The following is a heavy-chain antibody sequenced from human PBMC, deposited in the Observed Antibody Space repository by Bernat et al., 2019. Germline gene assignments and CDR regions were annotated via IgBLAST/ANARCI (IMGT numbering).Heavy chain of an antibody. V-gene: IGHV3-48*04. CDR1: GFTFSSYS. CDR3: ASGYSSSWTAEY. D-gene: IGHD6-13*01. CDR2: ISSSSTYR. Sequence: EVQLVESGGGLVQPGGSLRLSCAASGFTFSSYSMNWVRQAPGKGLEWVSYISSSSTYRNYADSVKGRFTISRDNAKNSLYLQMNSLRAEDTAVYYCASGYSSSWTAEYWGQGTLVTVSS. J-gene: IGHJ4*02.